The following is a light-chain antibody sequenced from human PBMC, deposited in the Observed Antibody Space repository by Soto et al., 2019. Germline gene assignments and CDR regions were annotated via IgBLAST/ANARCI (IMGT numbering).Light chain of an antibody. V-gene: IGKV1-39*01. CDR1: QPIDTY. J-gene: IGKJ3*01. Sequence: DIHMTQSPSSLSASVGDRVTITCRASQPIDTYLNWYQHKSGKAPNLLIVGASTLQSGVPSRFSGSGSGTDFTLTISSLQPEDFATYYCQQTYSYPTFGPGTKVDF. CDR3: QQTYSYPT. CDR2: GAS.